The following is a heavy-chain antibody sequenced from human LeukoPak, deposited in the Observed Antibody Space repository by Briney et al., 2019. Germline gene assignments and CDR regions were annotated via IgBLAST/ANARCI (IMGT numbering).Heavy chain of an antibody. CDR1: GYTFTSYY. Sequence: ASVKVPCKXSGYTFTSYYMHWVRQAPGQGVEWMGIINPSGGSTSYSQKFQGRVTMTRDTSTSTVYMELSSLRSEDTAVYYCAREEQWLVHDYWGQRTLVTVSS. D-gene: IGHD6-19*01. J-gene: IGHJ4*02. CDR3: AREEQWLVHDY. V-gene: IGHV1-46*01. CDR2: INPSGGST.